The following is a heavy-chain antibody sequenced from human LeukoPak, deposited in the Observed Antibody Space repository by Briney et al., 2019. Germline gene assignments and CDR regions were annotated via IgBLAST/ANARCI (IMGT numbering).Heavy chain of an antibody. Sequence: GGSLRLSCAASGFTFSGSAMHWVRQASGKGLEWVGRIRSKANSYATAYAASVKGRFTISRDDSKNTAYLQMNSLKTEGTAVYYCTRHMSDYSNYDGGYYYYYMDVWGKGTTVTVSS. D-gene: IGHD4-11*01. CDR1: GFTFSGSA. V-gene: IGHV3-73*01. J-gene: IGHJ6*03. CDR2: IRSKANSYAT. CDR3: TRHMSDYSNYDGGYYYYYMDV.